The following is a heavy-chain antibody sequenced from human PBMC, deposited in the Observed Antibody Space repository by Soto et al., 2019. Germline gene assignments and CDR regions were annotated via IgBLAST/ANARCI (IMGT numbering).Heavy chain of an antibody. J-gene: IGHJ4*02. V-gene: IGHV3-33*01. D-gene: IGHD6-19*01. CDR1: GFTFSSYG. Sequence: QVQLVESGGGVVQPGRSLRLSCAASGFTFSSYGMHWVRQAPGKGLEWVAVIWYDGGNKYYADSVKGRFTISRDNSENTLFLQMSSLRAEATAVYYCARDRYSSGWYDLDYWGQGTLVTVSS. CDR3: ARDRYSSGWYDLDY. CDR2: IWYDGGNK.